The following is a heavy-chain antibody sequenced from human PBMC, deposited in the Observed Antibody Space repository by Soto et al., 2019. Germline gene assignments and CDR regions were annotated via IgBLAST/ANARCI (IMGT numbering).Heavy chain of an antibody. Sequence: ASVKVSCKASGYTFNSYGISWVRQAPGQGLEWMGWISVYNGNTNYAQKVQGRFTISRDNSKNTLYLQMNSLRAEDTAVYYCARDMVRGMDVWGQGTTVTVSS. CDR3: ARDMVRGMDV. CDR2: ISVYNGNT. J-gene: IGHJ6*02. V-gene: IGHV1-18*01. CDR1: GYTFNSYG. D-gene: IGHD3-10*01.